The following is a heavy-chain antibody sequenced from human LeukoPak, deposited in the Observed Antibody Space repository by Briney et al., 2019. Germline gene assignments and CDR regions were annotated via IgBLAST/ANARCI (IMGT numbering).Heavy chain of an antibody. Sequence: PGGSLRLSCAASGFTVSSNYMSWVRQAPGKGLEWVAFIRFDGGDKYYSDSVRGRFTTSRDNSKNTLYLEVASLRVEDTALYYCTKDMLQGNAYPSGSQDYWGQGSLVTVSS. J-gene: IGHJ4*02. D-gene: IGHD3-10*01. CDR1: GFTVSSNY. V-gene: IGHV3-30*02. CDR3: TKDMLQGNAYPSGSQDY. CDR2: IRFDGGDK.